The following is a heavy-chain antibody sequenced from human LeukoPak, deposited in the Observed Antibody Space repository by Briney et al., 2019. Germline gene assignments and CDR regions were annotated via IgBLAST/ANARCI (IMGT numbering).Heavy chain of an antibody. CDR1: GFTFSSYA. CDR3: AKDGGQGSGSYGDYFDY. J-gene: IGHJ4*02. Sequence: GGSLRLSCAASGFTFSSYAISWVRQAPGKGLEWVSAISGSGGSTYYADSVKGRFTISRDNSKNTLYLQMNSLRAEDTAVYYCAKDGGQGSGSYGDYFDYWGQGTLVTVSS. D-gene: IGHD1-26*01. CDR2: ISGSGGST. V-gene: IGHV3-23*01.